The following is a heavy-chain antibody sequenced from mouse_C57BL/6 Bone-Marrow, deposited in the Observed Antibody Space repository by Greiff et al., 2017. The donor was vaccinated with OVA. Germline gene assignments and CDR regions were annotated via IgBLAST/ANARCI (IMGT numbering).Heavy chain of an antibody. CDR1: GFTFSDYY. D-gene: IGHD2-3*01. CDR2: ISNGGGST. Sequence: EVQGVESGGGLVQPGGSLTLSCAASGFTFSDYYMYWVRQTPEKRLEWVAYISNGGGSTYYPDTVKGRFTISRDNAKNTLYLQMSRLKSEDTAMYYCARQGDDPYYYAMDYWGQGTSVTVSS. J-gene: IGHJ4*01. CDR3: ARQGDDPYYYAMDY. V-gene: IGHV5-12*01.